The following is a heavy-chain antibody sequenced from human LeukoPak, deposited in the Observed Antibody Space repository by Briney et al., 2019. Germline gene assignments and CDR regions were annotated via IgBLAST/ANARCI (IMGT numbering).Heavy chain of an antibody. V-gene: IGHV1-2*02. CDR3: ARDGYDSSGHYYYYYMDV. CDR1: GYTFTGYY. Sequence: ASVKVSCKASGYTFTGYYMHWVRQAPGQGLEWMGWINPNSGGTNYAQKFQGRVTMTRDTSISTAYMELSRLRSDDTAVYYCARDGYDSSGHYYYYYMDVWGKGTTVTISS. J-gene: IGHJ6*03. CDR2: INPNSGGT. D-gene: IGHD3-22*01.